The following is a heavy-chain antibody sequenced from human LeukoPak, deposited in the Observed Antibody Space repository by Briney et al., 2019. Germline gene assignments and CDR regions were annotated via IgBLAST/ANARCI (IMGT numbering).Heavy chain of an antibody. V-gene: IGHV3-48*04. J-gene: IGHJ4*02. Sequence: GGSLRLSCAASGFTFSSYSMNWVRQAPGKGLEWVSYISSSGSTIYYADSVKGRFTISRDNAKNSLYLQMNNLRAEDTAIYYCDFFSYYYDITGKSGYYDYWGQGNLVTVSS. CDR3: DFFSYYYDITGKSGYYDY. D-gene: IGHD3-22*01. CDR1: GFTFSSYS. CDR2: ISSSGSTI.